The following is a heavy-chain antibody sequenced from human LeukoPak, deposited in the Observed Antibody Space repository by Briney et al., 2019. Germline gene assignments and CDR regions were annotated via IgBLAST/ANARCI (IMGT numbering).Heavy chain of an antibody. CDR2: IGGGGDNT. CDR1: GFTFSSYS. D-gene: IGHD6-19*01. CDR3: AKGGAVAGRLLHDS. V-gene: IGHV3-23*01. Sequence: EGSLRLSCAASGFTFSSYSMSWVRQPPGKGLEWVCDIGGGGDNTHFADYVKGRFTISRDNPKNTLYLQMNSLRADDTAVYYCAKGGAVAGRLLHDSWGLGTLVTVSS. J-gene: IGHJ4*02.